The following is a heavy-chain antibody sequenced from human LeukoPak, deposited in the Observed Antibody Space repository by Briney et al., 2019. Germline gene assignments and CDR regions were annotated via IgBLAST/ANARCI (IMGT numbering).Heavy chain of an antibody. CDR2: IRGGGDT. Sequence: GESLRLSCAASGFTFSSYAMSWVRRAPARGLEWVSSIRGGGDTFYADSVKGRFTLSRDDSRNTVYLQLNNLRVEDTAVYYCAKANWVSNADAVWWGQGTLVTVSS. D-gene: IGHD1-1*01. V-gene: IGHV3-23*01. CDR1: GFTFSSYA. J-gene: IGHJ4*02. CDR3: AKANWVSNADAVW.